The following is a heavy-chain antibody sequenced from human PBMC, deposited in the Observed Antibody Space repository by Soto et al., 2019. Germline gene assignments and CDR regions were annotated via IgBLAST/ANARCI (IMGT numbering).Heavy chain of an antibody. CDR1: GSTLSDHG. D-gene: IGHD3-10*01. J-gene: IGHJ3*02. V-gene: IGHV1-69*06. CDR3: ARGVYGSGNYYTGPSAFDI. CDR2: TIPVFNTA. Sequence: QVQLEQSGAEVKKPGSSVKISCKASGSTLSDHGVSWLRQAPGQGLEWVGGTIPVFNTANYAPKFQGRVTIAADKSTNIAYMESGSLRSYDTAFYYCARGVYGSGNYYTGPSAFDIWGQGTLVIVSS.